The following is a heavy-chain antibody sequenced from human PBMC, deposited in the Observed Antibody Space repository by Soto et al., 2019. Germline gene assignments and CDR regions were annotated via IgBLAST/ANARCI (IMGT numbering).Heavy chain of an antibody. CDR2: INHSGST. CDR3: ARGPAGTHYYYYYYMDV. V-gene: IGHV4-34*01. Sequence: PSETLSLTCAVYGGSFSGYYWSWIRQPPGKGLEWIGEINHSGSTNYNPSLKSRVTISVDTSKNQFSLKLSSVTAADTAVYYCARGPAGTHYYYYYYMDVWGKGTTVTVSS. J-gene: IGHJ6*03. CDR1: GGSFSGYY. D-gene: IGHD1-1*01.